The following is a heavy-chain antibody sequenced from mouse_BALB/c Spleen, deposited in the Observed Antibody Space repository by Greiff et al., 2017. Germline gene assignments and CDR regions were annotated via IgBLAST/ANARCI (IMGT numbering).Heavy chain of an antibody. CDR3: ARDGGNYPYYYAMDY. CDR1: GFTFSSYA. V-gene: IGHV5-9-4*01. CDR2: ISSGGSYT. Sequence: EVKLMESGGGLVKPGGSLKLSCAASGFTFSSYAMSWVRQSPEKRLEWVAEISSGGSYTYYPDTVTGRFTISRDNAKNTLYLEMSSLRSEDTAMYYCARDGGNYPYYYAMDYWGQGTSVTVSS. J-gene: IGHJ4*01. D-gene: IGHD2-1*01.